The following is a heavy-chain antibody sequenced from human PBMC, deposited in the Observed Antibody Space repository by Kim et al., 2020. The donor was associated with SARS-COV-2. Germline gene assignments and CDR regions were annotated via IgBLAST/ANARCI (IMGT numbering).Heavy chain of an antibody. J-gene: IGHJ4*02. D-gene: IGHD6-19*01. CDR1: GGSFSGYY. CDR3: ARAGRHWLVSPSFYYFDY. Sequence: SETLSLTCAVYGGSFSGYYWSWIRQPPGKWLEWIGEINHSGSTNYNPSLKSRVTISVDTSKNQFSLKLSSVTAADTAVYYCARAGRHWLVSPSFYYFDYWGQGTLVTVSS. CDR2: INHSGST. V-gene: IGHV4-34*01.